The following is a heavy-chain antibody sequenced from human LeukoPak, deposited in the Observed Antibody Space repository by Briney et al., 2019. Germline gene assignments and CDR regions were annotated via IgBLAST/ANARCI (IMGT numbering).Heavy chain of an antibody. CDR2: NIPIFGTA. Sequence: SVKVSCKASGGTFSSYAISWVRQAPGQGLEWMGGNIPIFGTANYAQKFQGRVTITADESTSTAYMELSSLRSEDTAVYYCARARTSYYYGSGSPDQFDYWGQGTLVTVSS. J-gene: IGHJ4*02. V-gene: IGHV1-69*13. D-gene: IGHD3-10*01. CDR1: GGTFSSYA. CDR3: ARARTSYYYGSGSPDQFDY.